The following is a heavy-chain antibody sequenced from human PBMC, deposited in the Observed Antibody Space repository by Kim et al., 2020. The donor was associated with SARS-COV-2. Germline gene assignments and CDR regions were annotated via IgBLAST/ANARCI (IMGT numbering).Heavy chain of an antibody. V-gene: IGHV3-11*03. Sequence: GGSLRLFCAASGFTFSDYYMSWIRQAPGKGLEWVSYISSSSSYTNYADSVKGRFTISRDNAKNSLYLQMNSLRAEDTAVYYCVGDPIDSSGGAFDIWGQGTMVTVSS. CDR2: ISSSSSYT. CDR3: VGDPIDSSGGAFDI. CDR1: GFTFSDYY. J-gene: IGHJ3*02. D-gene: IGHD6-19*01.